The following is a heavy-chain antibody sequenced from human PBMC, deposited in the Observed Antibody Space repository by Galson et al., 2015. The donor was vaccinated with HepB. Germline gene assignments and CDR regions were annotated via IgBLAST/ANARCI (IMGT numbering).Heavy chain of an antibody. J-gene: IGHJ6*02. CDR2: ISYDGSNK. CDR3: AREEGGWNGFRDYYYGMDV. V-gene: IGHV3-30-3*01. Sequence: SLRLSCAASGFTFSSYAMHWVRQAPGKGLEWVAVISYDGSNKYYADSVKGRFTISRDNSKNTLYLQMNSLRAEDTAVYYCAREEGGWNGFRDYYYGMDVWGQGTTVTASS. D-gene: IGHD1-1*01. CDR1: GFTFSSYA.